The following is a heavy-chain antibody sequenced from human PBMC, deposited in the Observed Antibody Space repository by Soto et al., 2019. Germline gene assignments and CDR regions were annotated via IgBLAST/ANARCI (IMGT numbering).Heavy chain of an antibody. Sequence: GASVKVPCKASGGTFSSYAISSVRQAPGQGLEWMGGIIPIFGTANYAQKFQGRVTITADESTSTAYMELSSLRSEDTAVYYCARGKGVTMVRGVISAPGYWGQGTLVTVSS. CDR1: GGTFSSYA. J-gene: IGHJ4*02. V-gene: IGHV1-69*13. D-gene: IGHD3-10*01. CDR2: IIPIFGTA. CDR3: ARGKGVTMVRGVISAPGY.